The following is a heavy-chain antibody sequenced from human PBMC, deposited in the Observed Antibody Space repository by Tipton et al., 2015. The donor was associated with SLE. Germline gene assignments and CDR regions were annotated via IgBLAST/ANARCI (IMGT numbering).Heavy chain of an antibody. CDR1: GGSISSGGYY. Sequence: TLSLTCTVSGGSISSGGYYWGWIRQPPGKGLEWIASIYYRGNTHYHSSLKSRLTMSVDTSKNQFSLKLSSMAAADTAVYYCARDNLQLRGFDVWGQGTVVTVSS. J-gene: IGHJ3*01. CDR3: ARDNLQLRGFDV. D-gene: IGHD1-7*01. CDR2: IYYRGNT. V-gene: IGHV4-39*07.